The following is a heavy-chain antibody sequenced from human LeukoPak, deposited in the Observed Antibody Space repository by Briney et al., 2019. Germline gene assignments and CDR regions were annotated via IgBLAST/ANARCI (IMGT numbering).Heavy chain of an antibody. Sequence: PSETLSLTCTVSGGSISSSSYYWGWIRQPPGKGLEWIGSIYYSGSTYYNPSLKSRVTISVDTSKNQFSLKLSSVTAADTAVYYCARDAYYYDSSGKITRWFDPWGQGTLVTVSS. V-gene: IGHV4-39*02. J-gene: IGHJ5*02. CDR2: IYYSGST. CDR3: ARDAYYYDSSGKITRWFDP. CDR1: GGSISSSSYY. D-gene: IGHD3-22*01.